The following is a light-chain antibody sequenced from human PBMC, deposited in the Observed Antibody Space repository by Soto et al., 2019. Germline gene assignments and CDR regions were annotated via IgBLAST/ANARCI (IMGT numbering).Light chain of an antibody. CDR3: QHYVERSPIT. Sequence: IMVSNSAVTLSVYHRERATLSCRASQSVSSRLAWYQQKTGQAPRLLISGASSRATGIPARFSGSGSGTEFTLTISSLEHADFAMYYCQHYVERSPITFGQGTIPEIK. V-gene: IGKV3-20*01. CDR1: QSVSSR. CDR2: GAS. J-gene: IGKJ5*01.